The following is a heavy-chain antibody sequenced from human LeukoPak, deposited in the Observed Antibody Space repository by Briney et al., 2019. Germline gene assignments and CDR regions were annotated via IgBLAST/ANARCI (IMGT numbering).Heavy chain of an antibody. Sequence: GGTLTLSCAASGFTFSSYAMSWVRQAPGKGLEWVSAINGSGGSTYYADSVKGRCTISRDNAKNTLYLQMNRLRAEDTAVYYCAKDGVDYDILTGHYFDYWGQGTLVTVSS. CDR1: GFTFSSYA. CDR3: AKDGVDYDILTGHYFDY. J-gene: IGHJ4*02. D-gene: IGHD3-9*01. V-gene: IGHV3-23*01. CDR2: INGSGGST.